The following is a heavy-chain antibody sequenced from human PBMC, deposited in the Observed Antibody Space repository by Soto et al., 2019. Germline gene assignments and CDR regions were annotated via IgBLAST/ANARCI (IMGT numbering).Heavy chain of an antibody. V-gene: IGHV4-4*02. Sequence: QVQLQESGPGLVKPSGTLSLTCAVSGGSIRSNNWWSWVRQPPGKGLEWIGEIFQSGSTNYNPSLKAGVTISLDKSKNQFSLKLSSVTAADTAVYYCASVYSGSYSDYWGQGTLVIVSS. D-gene: IGHD1-26*01. CDR3: ASVYSGSYSDY. J-gene: IGHJ4*02. CDR1: GGSIRSNNW. CDR2: IFQSGST.